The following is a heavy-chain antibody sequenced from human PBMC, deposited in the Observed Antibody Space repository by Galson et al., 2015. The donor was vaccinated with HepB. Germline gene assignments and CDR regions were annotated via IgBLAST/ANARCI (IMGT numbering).Heavy chain of an antibody. Sequence: SLRLSCAASGFTFSSYAMHWVRQAPGKGLEWVAVISYDGSNKYYADSVKGRFTISRDNSKNTLYLQMNSLRAEDTAVYYCASSIVGATHFDYWGQGTLVTVSS. CDR3: ASSIVGATHFDY. J-gene: IGHJ4*02. CDR1: GFTFSSYA. V-gene: IGHV3-30-3*01. CDR2: ISYDGSNK. D-gene: IGHD1-26*01.